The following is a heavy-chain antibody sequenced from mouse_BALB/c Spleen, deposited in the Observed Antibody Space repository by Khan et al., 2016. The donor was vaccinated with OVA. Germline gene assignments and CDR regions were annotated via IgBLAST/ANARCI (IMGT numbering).Heavy chain of an antibody. CDR3: ARSGGPGYDYDFDY. V-gene: IGHV1S29*02. CDR2: IFSSNGGT. Sequence: EVQLQESGPELVKPGASVKISCKASGYTFTDYNIHWVKQSPGKSLEWIGYIFSSNGGTGYNQNFKSKATLTVDNSSSTAFLELRSLTSEDSAVYYCARSGGPGYDYDFDYWGQGTTLTVSS. J-gene: IGHJ2*01. D-gene: IGHD2-4*01. CDR1: GYTFTDYN.